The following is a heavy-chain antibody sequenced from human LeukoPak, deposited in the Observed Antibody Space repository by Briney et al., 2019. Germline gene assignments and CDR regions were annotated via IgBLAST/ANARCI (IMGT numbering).Heavy chain of an antibody. CDR2: ISSSGTNQ. CDR3: AKDGPGVVPSAIMYYFDY. Sequence: GGSLRLSCAASGFTFSSYAMHWVRQAPGKGLEWVAVISSSGTNQYYVDSVKGRFTISRDNSKNTLFLQMNSVRTEDTALYYCAKDGPGVVPSAIMYYFDYWGQGTLVTVSS. V-gene: IGHV3-30*04. D-gene: IGHD2-2*01. CDR1: GFTFSSYA. J-gene: IGHJ4*02.